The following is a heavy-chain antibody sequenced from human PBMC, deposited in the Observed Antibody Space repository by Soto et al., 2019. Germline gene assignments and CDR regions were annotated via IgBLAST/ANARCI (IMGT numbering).Heavy chain of an antibody. D-gene: IGHD3-16*01. CDR1: GGLFSSFA. V-gene: IGHV1-69*01. CDR2: IIPVFGTT. Sequence: QEQLVQSGPEVKKPGSSVKVSCKDSGGLFSSFAISWVRQAPGQGLEWLGGIIPVFGTTNYAEKLQDRVTITADESTNTAYMELSSLTSGDTAMYYCARGGGPYVWFNEFWGQGTLVTVSS. CDR3: ARGGGPYVWFNEF. J-gene: IGHJ4*02.